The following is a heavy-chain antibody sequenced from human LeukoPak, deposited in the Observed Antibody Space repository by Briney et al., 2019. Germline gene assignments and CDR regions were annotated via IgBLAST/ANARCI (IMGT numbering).Heavy chain of an antibody. Sequence: ASVKVSCKASGYIFISYAMHWVRQAPGQRLEWMGWINAGNGNTKYSQKFQGRVTITRDTSASTVYMELSSLRSDDTAVYYCARGYYDSSGYYVNWGQGTLVTVSS. CDR2: INAGNGNT. CDR3: ARGYYDSSGYYVN. V-gene: IGHV1-3*01. CDR1: GYIFISYA. D-gene: IGHD3-22*01. J-gene: IGHJ4*02.